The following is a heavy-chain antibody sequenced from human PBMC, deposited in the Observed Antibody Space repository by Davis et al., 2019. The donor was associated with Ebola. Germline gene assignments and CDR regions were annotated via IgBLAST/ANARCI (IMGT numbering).Heavy chain of an antibody. V-gene: IGHV3-33*06. CDR3: VKVGGTSYGDYYYGMDV. J-gene: IGHJ6*04. Sequence: GESLKISCAASGFTFSDFAMHWVRQAPGKGLEWVAVIWFDGSNEYYADSVKGRFTISRDNSKNTLYLHMKSLRADDTAVYYCVKVGGTSYGDYYYGMDVWGKGTTVTVSS. D-gene: IGHD1-26*01. CDR2: IWFDGSNE. CDR1: GFTFSDFA.